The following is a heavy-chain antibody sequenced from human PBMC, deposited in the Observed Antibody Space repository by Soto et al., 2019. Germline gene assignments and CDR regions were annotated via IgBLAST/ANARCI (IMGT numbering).Heavy chain of an antibody. D-gene: IGHD2-15*01. Sequence: QVQLVESGGGVVQPGRSLRLSCAASGFTFSSYAMHWVRQAPGKGLEWVAVISYDGSNKYYADSVKGRFTISRDNSKNTLYLPMNSLRAEDTAVYYCARGRYCSGGSCYSWWNYYGMDVWGQGTTVTVSS. CDR3: ARGRYCSGGSCYSWWNYYGMDV. V-gene: IGHV3-30-3*01. CDR2: ISYDGSNK. J-gene: IGHJ6*02. CDR1: GFTFSSYA.